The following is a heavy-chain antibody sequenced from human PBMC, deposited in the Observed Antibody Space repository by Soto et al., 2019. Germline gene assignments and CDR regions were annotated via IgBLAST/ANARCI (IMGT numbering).Heavy chain of an antibody. CDR2: INPNSGGT. J-gene: IGHJ4*02. V-gene: IGHV1-2*04. CDR3: ARVDYYGSGSHIGPSSSVPVFDY. Sequence: ASVKVSCKASGYTFTGYYMHWVRQAPGQGLEWMGWINPNSGGTNYAQKFQGWVTMTRDTSISTAYMELSRLRSDDTAVYYCARVDYYGSGSHIGPSSSVPVFDYWGQGTLVTVSS. D-gene: IGHD3-10*01. CDR1: GYTFTGYY.